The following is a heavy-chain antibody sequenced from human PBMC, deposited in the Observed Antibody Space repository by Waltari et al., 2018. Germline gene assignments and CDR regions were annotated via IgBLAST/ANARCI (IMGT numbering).Heavy chain of an antibody. CDR3: ARLSYHIVTGYGWFDP. J-gene: IGHJ5*02. CDR2: ISYRGST. D-gene: IGHD3-9*01. V-gene: IGHV4-39*01. Sequence: QLQLQESGPGLVKPSETLSLTCTVSGGSISSESYYWGWIRQPPGKGLEWIGIISYRGSTFYNPSLKSLFTISVDTSKNQFSRKLSSVTAADTAVYYCARLSYHIVTGYGWFDPWGLGTLVTVSS. CDR1: GGSISSESYY.